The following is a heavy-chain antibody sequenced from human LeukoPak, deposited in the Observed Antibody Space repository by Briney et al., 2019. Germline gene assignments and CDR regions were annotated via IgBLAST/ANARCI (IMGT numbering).Heavy chain of an antibody. J-gene: IGHJ6*03. Sequence: GGSLRLSCAAYGFTFSSYWMSWVRQAPGKGLEWVANIKQDGSEKYYVDSVKGRFTISRDNAKNSLYLQMNSLRAEDSAVYYCAREVPATISYYYYYMDVWGKGTTVTVSS. D-gene: IGHD2-2*01. CDR2: IKQDGSEK. CDR1: GFTFSSYW. CDR3: AREVPATISYYYYYMDV. V-gene: IGHV3-7*01.